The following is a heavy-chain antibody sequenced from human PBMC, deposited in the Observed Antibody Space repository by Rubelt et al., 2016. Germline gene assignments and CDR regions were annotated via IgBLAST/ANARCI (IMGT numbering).Heavy chain of an antibody. J-gene: IGHJ4*02. CDR2: RYHSGST. CDR1: GGSISSGGYS. V-gene: IGHV4-30-2*01. CDR3: ARASRGIYLDY. D-gene: IGHD5-12*01. Sequence: QVQLQGSGPGLVKPSQTLSLTCTVSGGSISSGGYSWSWIRQPPGKGLEWIGYRYHSGSTYYNPSLKSRVTISVDRSKIQFSLKLSSVTAADTAVDYRARASRGIYLDYWGQRSRGAVA.